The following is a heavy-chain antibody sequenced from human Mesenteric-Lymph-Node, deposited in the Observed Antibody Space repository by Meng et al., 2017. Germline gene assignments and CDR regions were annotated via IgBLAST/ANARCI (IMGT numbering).Heavy chain of an antibody. D-gene: IGHD1-26*01. CDR2: IKQDGSEK. Sequence: GGSLRLSCAASGFTFGYYWMTWVRQAPGKGLEWVANIKQDGSEKYYVDSVKGRFTISRDNDKNSLYLQMNSMRAEDSAVYYCARDRSYSNYSYYYGMDVWGQGTTVTVSS. CDR1: GFTFGYYW. CDR3: ARDRSYSNYSYYYGMDV. J-gene: IGHJ6*02. V-gene: IGHV3-7*01.